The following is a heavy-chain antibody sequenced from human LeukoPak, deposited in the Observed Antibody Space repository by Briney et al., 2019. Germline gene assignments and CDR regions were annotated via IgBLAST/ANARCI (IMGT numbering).Heavy chain of an antibody. CDR3: ARAPYYYDSSGYYYYFDY. D-gene: IGHD3-22*01. Sequence: GGSLRLSCAASGFTFSDYYMSWIRQAPGKGLEWVSYISSSGSTIYYADSVKGRLTISRDNAKNSLYLQMNTLRAEDTAVYYCARAPYYYDSSGYYYYFDYWGQGTLVTVSS. J-gene: IGHJ4*02. CDR1: GFTFSDYY. V-gene: IGHV3-11*04. CDR2: ISSSGSTI.